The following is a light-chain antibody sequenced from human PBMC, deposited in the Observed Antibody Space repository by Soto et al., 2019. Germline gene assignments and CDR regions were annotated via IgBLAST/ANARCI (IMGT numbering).Light chain of an antibody. Sequence: EIVMTQSPATLSVSPGGRATLSCRASQSVSSSYLAWYQQKPGQVPRLLIXGAXNRATGIPDRFSGSGSGTDFTLTISRLEPEDFAVYYCQQHDNSPRTVGQGTKVDIK. CDR2: GAX. CDR1: QSVSSSY. CDR3: QQHDNSPRT. J-gene: IGKJ1*01. V-gene: IGKV3-20*01.